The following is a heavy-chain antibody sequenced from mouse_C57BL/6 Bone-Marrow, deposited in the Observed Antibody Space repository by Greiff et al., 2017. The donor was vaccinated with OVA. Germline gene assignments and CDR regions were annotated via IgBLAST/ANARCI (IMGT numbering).Heavy chain of an antibody. D-gene: IGHD1-1*01. CDR1: GFTFSSYA. V-gene: IGHV5-4*01. CDR3: ARVTTVVATYWYFDV. Sequence: EVQLQESGGGLVKPGGSLKLSCAASGFTFSSYAMSWGCETPAPRLEWGGVRRAVDSHTYDPDNVKGRFTISRDNAKNNLYLQMSHLKSEDTAMYYCARVTTVVATYWYFDVWGTGTTVTVSS. J-gene: IGHJ1*03. CDR2: RRAVDSHT.